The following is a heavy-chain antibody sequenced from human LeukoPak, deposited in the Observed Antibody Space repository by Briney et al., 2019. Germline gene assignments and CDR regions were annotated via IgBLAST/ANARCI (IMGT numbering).Heavy chain of an antibody. CDR1: GITFSRYW. CDR3: TATGISITMVQPHP. V-gene: IGHV3-15*01. CDR2: IKSKTDGGTT. Sequence: PGGSLRLSCAASGITFSRYWMSWVRQAPGKGLEWVGRIKSKTDGGTTDYAAPVKGRFTISRDDSKNTLYLQMNSLKTEDTAVYYCTATGISITMVQPHPWGQGTLVTVSS. J-gene: IGHJ5*02. D-gene: IGHD3-10*01.